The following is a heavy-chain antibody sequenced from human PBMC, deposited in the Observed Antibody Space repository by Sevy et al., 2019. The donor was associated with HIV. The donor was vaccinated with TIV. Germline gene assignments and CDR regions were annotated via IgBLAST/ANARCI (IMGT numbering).Heavy chain of an antibody. CDR1: GFTFNNHG. V-gene: IGHV3-30*02. J-gene: IGHJ4*02. CDR3: AKDRDPHGALKVIDF. CDR2: VNYDGDKK. Sequence: GGSLRLSCAASGFTFNNHGIHWVRQTPGKGLEWVATVNYDGDKKYYTDSVKGRFIISRDNSENRVFLQMSSLRLEDTAVYYCAKDRDPHGALKVIDFWGQGTLVTVSS. D-gene: IGHD4-17*01.